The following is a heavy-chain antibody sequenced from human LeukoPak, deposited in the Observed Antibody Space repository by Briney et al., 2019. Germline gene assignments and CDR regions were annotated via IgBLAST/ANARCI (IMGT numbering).Heavy chain of an antibody. Sequence: GGSLRLSCAASGFTFSDYYMSWIRQAPGKGLEWVSYISGSGSTVYYAASVRGRFTISRDNAKNSLFLQMNSLRAEDTAVYYCARGRGYGGNIFDYWGQGTLVTVSS. V-gene: IGHV3-11*01. CDR1: GFTFSDYY. J-gene: IGHJ4*02. CDR3: ARGRGYGGNIFDY. CDR2: ISGSGSTV. D-gene: IGHD4-23*01.